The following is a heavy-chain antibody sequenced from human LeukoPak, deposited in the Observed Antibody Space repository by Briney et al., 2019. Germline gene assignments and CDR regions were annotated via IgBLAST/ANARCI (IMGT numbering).Heavy chain of an antibody. J-gene: IGHJ4*02. D-gene: IGHD3-22*01. Sequence: PGGSLRLSCAASGFTFSSYSMNWVRQAPGKGLEWVSSISSSSSYIYYADSVKGRFAISRDNAKNSVYLQMNSLRAEDTAVYYCARNNYYDSSGYDYWGQGTLVTVSS. CDR3: ARNNYYDSSGYDY. CDR2: ISSSSSYI. V-gene: IGHV3-21*01. CDR1: GFTFSSYS.